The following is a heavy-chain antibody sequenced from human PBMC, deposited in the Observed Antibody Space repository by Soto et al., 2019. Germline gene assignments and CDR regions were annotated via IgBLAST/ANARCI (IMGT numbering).Heavy chain of an antibody. V-gene: IGHV3-21*01. CDR3: TRGYCGGGGCYLRRDAFDV. D-gene: IGHD2-15*01. Sequence: EVQLVESGGGLVMPGGSLRLSCAASGFTFSAYHMNWVRQAPGKGLEWVSSINTTSSHIYYPDSVRGRFTISRDDSKNYVSLQMNIVRTEDAALYYCTRGYCGGGGCYLRRDAFDVWGQGTMVTVSS. J-gene: IGHJ3*01. CDR1: GFTFSAYH. CDR2: INTTSSHI.